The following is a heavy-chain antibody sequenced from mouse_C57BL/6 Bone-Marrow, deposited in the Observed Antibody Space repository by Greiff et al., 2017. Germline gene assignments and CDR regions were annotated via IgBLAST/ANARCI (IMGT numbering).Heavy chain of an antibody. V-gene: IGHV1-66*01. J-gene: IGHJ3*01. D-gene: IGHD2-3*01. CDR1: GYSFTSYY. CDR3: ARAWLLPLFAY. CDR2: IYPGSGNT. Sequence: QVQLKESGPELVKPGASVKISCKASGYSFTSYYIHWVKQRPGQGLEWIGRIYPGSGNTKYNEKFKGKATLTADTSSSTAYMQLSSLTSEDSAVYYCARAWLLPLFAYWGQGTLVTVSA.